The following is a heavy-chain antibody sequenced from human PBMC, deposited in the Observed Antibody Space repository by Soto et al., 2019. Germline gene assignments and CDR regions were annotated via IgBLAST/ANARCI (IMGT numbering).Heavy chain of an antibody. D-gene: IGHD3-10*01. V-gene: IGHV1-18*04. J-gene: IGHJ6*02. CDR2: ISAYNGNT. CDR1: GYTFTSYG. Sequence: QVQLVQSGAEVKKPGASVKVSCKASGYTFTSYGISWVRQAPGQGLEWMGWISAYNGNTNYAQKHQGRVTMTTNTPTRTAYMELRSLRSDDTAVYYCARGRDGSGMIYYYYGMDVWGQGTTVTVSS. CDR3: ARGRDGSGMIYYYYGMDV.